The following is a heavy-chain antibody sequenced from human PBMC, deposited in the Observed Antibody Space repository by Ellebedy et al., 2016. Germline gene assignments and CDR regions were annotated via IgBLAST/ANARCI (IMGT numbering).Heavy chain of an antibody. Sequence: GSLRLSCAVSGGSISSSNWWSWVRQPPGKGLEWIGEIYHSGSTNYNPSLKSRVTISVDKSKNQFSLKLSSVTAADTAVYYCARDLTTVTTKGYNWFDPWGQGTLVTVSS. J-gene: IGHJ5*02. D-gene: IGHD4-11*01. V-gene: IGHV4-4*02. CDR1: GGSISSSNW. CDR2: IYHSGST. CDR3: ARDLTTVTTKGYNWFDP.